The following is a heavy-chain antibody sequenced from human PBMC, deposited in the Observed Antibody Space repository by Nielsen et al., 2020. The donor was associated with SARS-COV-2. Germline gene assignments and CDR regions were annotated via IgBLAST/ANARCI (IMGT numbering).Heavy chain of an antibody. CDR3: ARDPGDEWLRLSYYYYGMDV. CDR2: IKQDGSEQ. Sequence: GESLKISCAASGFTFANHWMTLVRQAPGKGLEWVANIKQDGSEQYFVDSVQGRFTISRDNAKSSLFLQMNSLRADDTAVYYCARDPGDEWLRLSYYYYGMDVWGQGTTVTVSS. CDR1: GFTFANHW. V-gene: IGHV3-7*03. D-gene: IGHD5-12*01. J-gene: IGHJ6*02.